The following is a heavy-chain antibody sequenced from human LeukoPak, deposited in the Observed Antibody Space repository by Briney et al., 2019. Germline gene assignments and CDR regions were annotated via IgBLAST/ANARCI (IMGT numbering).Heavy chain of an antibody. CDR1: GFTFSNYW. J-gene: IGHJ4*02. CDR3: ARDWSDYTTTCMDY. D-gene: IGHD3-3*01. CDR2: IKQDGGEK. V-gene: IGHV3-7*05. Sequence: EGSLRLSCAASGFTFSNYWMSWVRQAPGKGLEWVANIKQDGGEKYYVDSLRGRFTISRDNAKNSVYLQMNSLRAEDTAVYFCARDWSDYTTTCMDYWGQGTLVTVSS.